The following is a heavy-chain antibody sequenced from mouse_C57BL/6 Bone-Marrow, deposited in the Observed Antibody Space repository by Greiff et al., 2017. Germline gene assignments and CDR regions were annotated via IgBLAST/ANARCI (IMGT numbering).Heavy chain of an antibody. D-gene: IGHD1-1*01. CDR2: ISSGSSTL. Sequence: EVHLVESGGGLVKPGGSLKLSCAASGFTFSDYGMHWVRQAPEKGLAWVAYISSGSSTLYYAAPVPGRFTIPSDHAKNTLLLQMTSLRSEDTAMYYCARSGILYYGSSPDFDYWGQGTTLTVSS. CDR3: ARSGILYYGSSPDFDY. CDR1: GFTFSDYG. V-gene: IGHV5-17*01. J-gene: IGHJ2*01.